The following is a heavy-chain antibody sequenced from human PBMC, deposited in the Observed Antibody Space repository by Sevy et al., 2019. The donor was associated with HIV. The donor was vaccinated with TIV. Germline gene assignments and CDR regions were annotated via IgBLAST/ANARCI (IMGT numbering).Heavy chain of an antibody. Sequence: SETLSLTCVVSGYSISSGYWWDWFRRPPGKGLEWIGAIHYTGTTQYTPSLNRRVTVSADTSKNQFSLRLSSMTAADTAVYYCASHDWGREDDWGQGTLVTVSS. D-gene: IGHD7-27*01. V-gene: IGHV4-38-2*01. CDR1: GYSISSGYW. CDR3: ASHDWGREDD. CDR2: IHYTGTT. J-gene: IGHJ4*02.